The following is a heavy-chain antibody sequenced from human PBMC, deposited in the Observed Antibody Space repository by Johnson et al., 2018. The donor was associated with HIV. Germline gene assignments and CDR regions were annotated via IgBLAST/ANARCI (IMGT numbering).Heavy chain of an antibody. J-gene: IGHJ3*02. Sequence: VQLVESGGGLVQPGGSLRLSCAASGFTFSSFAMSWVRQAPGKGLEWVSAISGSGHSTGYADSVKGRFTISRDNAKNSLYLQMNSLRAEDTALYYCARDGYRYDTGVLGAFDIWGQGTMVTVSS. V-gene: IGHV3-23*04. CDR2: ISGSGHST. CDR3: ARDGYRYDTGVLGAFDI. D-gene: IGHD6-13*01. CDR1: GFTFSSFA.